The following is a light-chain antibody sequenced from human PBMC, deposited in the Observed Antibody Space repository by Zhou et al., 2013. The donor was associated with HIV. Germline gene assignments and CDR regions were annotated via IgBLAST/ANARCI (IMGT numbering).Light chain of an antibody. J-gene: IGKJ1*01. CDR1: QDVGDY. V-gene: IGKV1-8*01. CDR3: QHYNNYPWT. Sequence: IRITQSPSSLSACTGDRVTVTCRASQDVGDYLAWYQQKPGKAPNLLIYGASTLQSGVPSRFSGGGSGANFTLTISCLQSEDFATYYCQHYNNYPWTFGQGTKVEI. CDR2: GAS.